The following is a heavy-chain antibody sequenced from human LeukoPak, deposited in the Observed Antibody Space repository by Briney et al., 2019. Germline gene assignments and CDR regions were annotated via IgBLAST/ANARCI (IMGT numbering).Heavy chain of an antibody. D-gene: IGHD5-18*01. V-gene: IGHV3-21*01. CDR1: GFTFSSYS. CDR3: AREKGGYSYGSVLDI. J-gene: IGHJ3*02. Sequence: GGSLRLSCAASGFTFSSYSMNWVRQAPGRGLEWVSSISSSSSYIYYADSVKGRFTISRDNAKNSLYLQMNSLRAEDTAVYYCAREKGGYSYGSVLDIWGQGTMVTVSS. CDR2: ISSSSSYI.